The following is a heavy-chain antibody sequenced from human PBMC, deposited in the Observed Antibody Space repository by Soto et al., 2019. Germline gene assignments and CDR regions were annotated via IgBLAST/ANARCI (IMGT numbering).Heavy chain of an antibody. Sequence: QVQLVESGGGVVQPGRSLRLSCAASGFTFSSYGMHWVRQAPGKGLEWVAVISYDGSNKYYADSVKGRFTISRDNSKNTLYLQMTSLRAEDTAVYYCAKDRSPRYYYDSSGYLPFDYWGQGTLVTVSS. CDR2: ISYDGSNK. V-gene: IGHV3-30*18. CDR1: GFTFSSYG. CDR3: AKDRSPRYYYDSSGYLPFDY. J-gene: IGHJ4*02. D-gene: IGHD3-22*01.